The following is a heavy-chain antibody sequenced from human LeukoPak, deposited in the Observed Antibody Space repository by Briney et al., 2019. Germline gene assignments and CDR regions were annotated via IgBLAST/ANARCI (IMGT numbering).Heavy chain of an antibody. CDR1: GFTVSSNY. CDR3: AKMKGHPLPKYYMDV. CDR2: ISGSGDNT. V-gene: IGHV3-23*01. Sequence: GGSLRLSCAASGFTVSSNYMSWVRRTPGKGLEWVSGISGSGDNTLYADSVKGRFTISRDNSKNTLYLEMNSLRAEDTAIYYCAKMKGHPLPKYYMDVWGQGTTVTVSS. D-gene: IGHD1-26*01. J-gene: IGHJ6*01.